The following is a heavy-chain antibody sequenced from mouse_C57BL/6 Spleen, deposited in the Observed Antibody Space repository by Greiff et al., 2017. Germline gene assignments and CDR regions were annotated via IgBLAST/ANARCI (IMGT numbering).Heavy chain of an antibody. CDR1: GYTFTDYY. D-gene: IGHD1-1*02. V-gene: IGHV1-26*01. CDR3: ARRWLDY. J-gene: IGHJ4*01. CDR2: INPNNGGT. Sequence: RVEPGASVKISCKASGYTFTDYYMNWVKQSHGKSLEWIGDINPNNGGTSYNQKFKGKATLTVDKSSSTAYMELRSLTSEDSAVYYCARRWLDYWGQGTSVTVSS.